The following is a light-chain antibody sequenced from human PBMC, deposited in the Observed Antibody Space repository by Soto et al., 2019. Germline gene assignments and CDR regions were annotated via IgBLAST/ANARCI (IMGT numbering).Light chain of an antibody. Sequence: QSALTQPASVSGSPGQSITISCTGTSSDIGGYYYVSWYQHHPGTAPKLIISGVSNRPSGVSNRFSGSKSGNTASLTISGLQAEDEADYYCSSYTTSNVVFGGGTKLTVL. J-gene: IGLJ2*01. CDR1: SSDIGGYYY. V-gene: IGLV2-14*01. CDR3: SSYTTSNVV. CDR2: GVS.